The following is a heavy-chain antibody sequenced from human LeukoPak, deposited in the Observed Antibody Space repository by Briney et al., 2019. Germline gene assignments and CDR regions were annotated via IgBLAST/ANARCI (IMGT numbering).Heavy chain of an antibody. CDR2: NYHSGST. CDR1: GYSFSSCYY. Sequence: SETLSLTCAVSGYSFSSCYYWGWIRQPPEKGLGWIGSNYHSGSTYYNPSLKSRVTISRDTSKNQFSLKLSSVTAADTAVYYSARHVGVVTGNSYYFDYWGQGTLVTVSS. J-gene: IGHJ4*02. D-gene: IGHD3-3*01. CDR3: ARHVGVVTGNSYYFDY. V-gene: IGHV4-38-2*01.